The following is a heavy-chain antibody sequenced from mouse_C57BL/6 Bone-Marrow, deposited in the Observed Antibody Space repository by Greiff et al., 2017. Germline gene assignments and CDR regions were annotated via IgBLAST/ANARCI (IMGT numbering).Heavy chain of an antibody. V-gene: IGHV14-1*01. D-gene: IGHD1-1*01. CDR2: IDPEDGDT. J-gene: IGHJ4*01. CDR3: TTYYYGSSLYYYAMDY. CDR1: GFNIKDYY. Sequence: VQLQQSGAELVRPGASVKLSCTASGFNIKDYYLHWVKQRPEQGLEWIGRIDPEDGDTEYAPKFQGKATMTADTSSNTAYLQLSSLTSEDTAVYDCTTYYYGSSLYYYAMDYWGQGTSVTVAA.